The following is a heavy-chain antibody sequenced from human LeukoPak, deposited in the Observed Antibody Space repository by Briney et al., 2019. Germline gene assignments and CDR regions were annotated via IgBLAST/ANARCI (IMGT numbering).Heavy chain of an antibody. Sequence: GGSLRLSCAASGFTVSSNYMSWVRQAPGKGLEWVSVIYSGGSTYYADSVKGRFTISRDNSKNTLYLQMNSLRAEDTAVYYCARDQIAAAADWFDPWGQGTLVTVSS. CDR3: ARDQIAAAADWFDP. CDR2: IYSGGST. CDR1: GFTVSSNY. D-gene: IGHD6-13*01. J-gene: IGHJ5*02. V-gene: IGHV3-66*02.